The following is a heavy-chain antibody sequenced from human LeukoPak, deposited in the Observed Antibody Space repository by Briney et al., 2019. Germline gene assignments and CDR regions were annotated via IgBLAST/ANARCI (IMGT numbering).Heavy chain of an antibody. J-gene: IGHJ3*02. Sequence: GGSLRLSCAASGFTFSSYSMNWVRQAPGKGLEWVSAISSSSSYIYYADSVKGRFTISRDNAKNSLYLQMNSLRAEDTAVYYCARVGDNCYDRGGAFDIWGQGTMVTVSS. D-gene: IGHD3-22*01. CDR3: ARVGDNCYDRGGAFDI. CDR1: GFTFSSYS. CDR2: ISSSSSYI. V-gene: IGHV3-21*01.